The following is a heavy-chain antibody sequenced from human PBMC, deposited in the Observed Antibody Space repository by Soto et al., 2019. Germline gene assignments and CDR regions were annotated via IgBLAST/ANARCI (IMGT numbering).Heavy chain of an antibody. V-gene: IGHV4-59*01. D-gene: IGHD3-10*01. J-gene: IGHJ5*02. CDR2: IHYTGST. CDR3: ARESAGSGKNNWFDP. CDR1: GGSIGSYY. Sequence: SETLSLTCSVSGGSIGSYYWSWIRQPPGKGLEWIGFIHYTGSTKYNPSLKSRVTIPVDTSQNQLSLTLSSVTAADTAVYYCARESAGSGKNNWFDPWGQGALVTVSS.